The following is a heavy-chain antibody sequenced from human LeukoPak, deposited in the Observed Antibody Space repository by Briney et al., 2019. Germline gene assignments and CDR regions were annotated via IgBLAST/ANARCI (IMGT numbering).Heavy chain of an antibody. CDR1: GGTFSSYA. D-gene: IGHD4-23*01. CDR2: IIPIFGTA. Sequence: VASVKVSCKASGGTFSSYAISWVRQAPGQGLEWMGGIIPIFGTANYAQKFQGRVTITADESTSTAYMELSSLRSEDTAVYYRARPDYGGNSESDAFDIWGQGTMVTVSS. J-gene: IGHJ3*02. V-gene: IGHV1-69*13. CDR3: ARPDYGGNSESDAFDI.